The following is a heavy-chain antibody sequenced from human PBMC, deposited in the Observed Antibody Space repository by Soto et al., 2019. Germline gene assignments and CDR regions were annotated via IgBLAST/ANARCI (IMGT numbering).Heavy chain of an antibody. CDR3: ATRITVFGLLIPPFDP. CDR2: IYHSGTF. D-gene: IGHD3-3*01. V-gene: IGHV4-30-2*02. CDR1: GGSISAAGDS. Sequence: SETLSLTCAVSGGSISAAGDSWSWIRQPPGGGLEWIGYIYHSGTFLYNPSLKSRVTMSVDTSKNQFSLRLSSVTAADTAIYYCATRITVFGLLIPPFDPWGQGTQVTVSS. J-gene: IGHJ5*02.